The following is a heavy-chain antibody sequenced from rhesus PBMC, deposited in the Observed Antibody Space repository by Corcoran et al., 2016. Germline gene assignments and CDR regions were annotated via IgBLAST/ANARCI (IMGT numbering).Heavy chain of an antibody. D-gene: IGHD2-8*01. V-gene: IGHV1-151*01. CDR2: LIPLVCKQ. J-gene: IGHJ3*01. CDR1: GYTFSIYA. Sequence: QVQLVQSGAEVKKPGASVKLSGKASGYTFSIYAICWVRQAPGQGLVGMGGLIPLVCKQNYAQKFQGKVTLPADTSTSTAYMELSSLGSEDTAVYYCAGGGGGYCSGGVCYDISAFDFWGQGLRVTVSS. CDR3: AGGGGGYCSGGVCYDISAFDF.